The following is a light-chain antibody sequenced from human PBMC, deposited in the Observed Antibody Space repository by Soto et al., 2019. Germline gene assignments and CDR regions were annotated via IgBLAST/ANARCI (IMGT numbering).Light chain of an antibody. Sequence: NFMLTQPHSVSESPRKTVTISCTRSSGSIASNYVQWYQQRPGSSPTTVIYEDNQRPSGVPDRFSGSIDSSSNSASLTISGLKTEDEADYYCQSYDSSTSWVFGGGTKLTVL. CDR1: SGSIASNY. CDR3: QSYDSSTSWV. V-gene: IGLV6-57*01. J-gene: IGLJ3*02. CDR2: EDN.